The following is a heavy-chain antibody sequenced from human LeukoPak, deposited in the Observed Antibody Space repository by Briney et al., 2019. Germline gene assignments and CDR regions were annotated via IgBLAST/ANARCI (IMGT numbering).Heavy chain of an antibody. Sequence: ASVKVSCKASGYTFTSYDINWVRQATGQGLEWMGWMNPNSGNTGYAQKFQGRVTMTRNTSISTAYMELSSLRSDDTAVYYCARDRRWLQLTHAFDIWGQGTMVTVSS. CDR1: GYTFTSYD. D-gene: IGHD5-24*01. V-gene: IGHV1-8*01. J-gene: IGHJ3*02. CDR3: ARDRRWLQLTHAFDI. CDR2: MNPNSGNT.